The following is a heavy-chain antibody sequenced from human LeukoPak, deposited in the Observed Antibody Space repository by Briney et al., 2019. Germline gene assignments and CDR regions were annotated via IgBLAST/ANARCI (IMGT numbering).Heavy chain of an antibody. CDR2: ISSSSSYT. V-gene: IGHV3-11*03. D-gene: IGHD6-13*01. CDR1: GFTLSDYY. Sequence: GRSLRLSCAASGFTLSDYYMSWIRQAPGKGLEWVSYISSSSSYTNYADSVKGRFTISRDNAKNSLYLQMNSLRAEDTAVYYCARLIAAAGSHWFDPWGQGTLVTVSS. CDR3: ARLIAAAGSHWFDP. J-gene: IGHJ5*02.